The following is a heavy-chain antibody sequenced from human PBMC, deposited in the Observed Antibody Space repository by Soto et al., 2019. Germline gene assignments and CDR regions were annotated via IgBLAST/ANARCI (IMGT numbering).Heavy chain of an antibody. J-gene: IGHJ4*02. CDR2: LSGSGDNT. CDR1: EYTFSSST. CDR3: AHSFYDTGGYYRPFFDY. Sequence: EVQLLESGGGLVQPGGSLRVSCVASEYTFSSSTMNWVRQAPGKGLEWVSALSGSGDNTYYADSVQGRFTISRDNSKNTLYLQMNSLRAEDTAVYYCAHSFYDTGGYYRPFFDYWGQGTLVTVSS. V-gene: IGHV3-23*01. D-gene: IGHD3-22*01.